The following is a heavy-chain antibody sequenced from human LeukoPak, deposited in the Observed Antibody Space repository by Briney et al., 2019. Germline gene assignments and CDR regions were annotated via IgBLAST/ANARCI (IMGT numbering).Heavy chain of an antibody. CDR2: IYTSGST. Sequence: SETLSLTCTVSGGSISSGSYYWSWIRQPAGKGLEWIGRIYTSGSTNYNPSLKSRVTISVDTSKNQFSLKLSSVTAADTAVYYCARGSITMIVVEAFDIWGQGTMVTVSS. J-gene: IGHJ3*02. D-gene: IGHD3-22*01. CDR3: ARGSITMIVVEAFDI. V-gene: IGHV4-61*02. CDR1: GGSISSGSYY.